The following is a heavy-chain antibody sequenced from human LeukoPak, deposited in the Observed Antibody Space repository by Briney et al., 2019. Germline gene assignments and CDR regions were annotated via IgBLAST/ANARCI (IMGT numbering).Heavy chain of an antibody. V-gene: IGHV3-49*04. CDR2: IRSKAYGGTT. CDR3: TRDLRQLVLSWFDP. CDR1: GFTFGDYA. J-gene: IGHJ5*02. Sequence: GGSLRLSCTASGFTFGDYAMSWVRQAPGKGLEWVGFIRSKAYGGTTEYAASVKGRFTISRDDSKSIAYLQMNSLKTEDTAVYYCTRDLRQLVLSWFDPWGQGTLVTVSS. D-gene: IGHD6-13*01.